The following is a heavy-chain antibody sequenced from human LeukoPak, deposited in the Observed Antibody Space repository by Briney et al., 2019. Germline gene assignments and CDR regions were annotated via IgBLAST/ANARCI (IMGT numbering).Heavy chain of an antibody. Sequence: SETLSLTCTVSGGSISSSSYYWGWIRQPPGKGLEWIGSIYYSGSTYYNPSLKSRVTISVDTSKNQFSLKLSSVTAADTAVYYCARGSGWKSGTNDYWGQGTLVTVSS. V-gene: IGHV4-39*01. CDR1: GGSISSSSYY. D-gene: IGHD6-19*01. CDR2: IYYSGST. J-gene: IGHJ4*02. CDR3: ARGSGWKSGTNDY.